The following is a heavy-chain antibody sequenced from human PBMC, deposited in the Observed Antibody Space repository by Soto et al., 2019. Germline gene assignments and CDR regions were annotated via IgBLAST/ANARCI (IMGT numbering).Heavy chain of an antibody. J-gene: IGHJ4*02. D-gene: IGHD6-19*01. Sequence: EVQLWESGGDLVKPGGSLRLSCAASGFPFSSYAMSWVRQAPGKGLEWVSSISGSTLATYYADSVKGRFTVSRDNSKNPLYLQMDSLRAEDTAVYFCAKPGGGTGWYSVWGQGTLVTVSS. CDR2: ISGSTLAT. CDR3: AKPGGGTGWYSV. CDR1: GFPFSSYA. V-gene: IGHV3-23*01.